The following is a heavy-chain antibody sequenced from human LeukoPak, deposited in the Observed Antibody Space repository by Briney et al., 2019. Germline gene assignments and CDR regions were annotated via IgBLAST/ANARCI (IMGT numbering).Heavy chain of an antibody. CDR1: GGSISSGGYY. CDR2: IYHSGST. V-gene: IGHV4-30-2*01. Sequence: PSETLSLTCTVSGGSISSGGYYWSWIRQPPGKGLEWIGYIYHSGSTNYNPSLKSRVTISVDKSKNQFSLKLSSVTAADTAVYYCARAREHPSEDLWFGELFEPRWFDPWGQGTLVTVSS. D-gene: IGHD3-10*01. CDR3: ARAREHPSEDLWFGELFEPRWFDP. J-gene: IGHJ5*02.